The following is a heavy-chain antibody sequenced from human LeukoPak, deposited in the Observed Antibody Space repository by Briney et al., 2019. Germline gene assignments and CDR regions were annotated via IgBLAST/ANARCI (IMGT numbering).Heavy chain of an antibody. CDR1: GFTFSSYS. CDR2: ISSSSNTV. D-gene: IGHD6-13*01. J-gene: IGHJ4*02. CDR3: ARERYSSDWSVFDY. V-gene: IGHV3-48*01. Sequence: GGSLRLSCAASGFTFSSYSLTWVRQAPGKGLEWVSYISSSSNTVYYASSVRGRFTISRDNAKNSLFLQMNSLRAEDTAVYYCARERYSSDWSVFDYWGQGTLVTVSS.